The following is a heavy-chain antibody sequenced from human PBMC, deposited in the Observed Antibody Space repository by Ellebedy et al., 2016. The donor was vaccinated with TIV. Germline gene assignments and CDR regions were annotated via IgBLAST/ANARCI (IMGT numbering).Heavy chain of an antibody. CDR3: ARDSPGFEEFDA. Sequence: PGGSLRLSCAASGFSFSAYEMNWVRQAPGKGLEWISFIDRSGDIAGYADSVRGRFTISRDNTKNSLSLQMNSLRVEDTALYFCARDSPGFEEFDAWGQGTPVTVSS. CDR2: IDRSGDIA. J-gene: IGHJ4*02. CDR1: GFSFSAYE. V-gene: IGHV3-48*03. D-gene: IGHD1-1*01.